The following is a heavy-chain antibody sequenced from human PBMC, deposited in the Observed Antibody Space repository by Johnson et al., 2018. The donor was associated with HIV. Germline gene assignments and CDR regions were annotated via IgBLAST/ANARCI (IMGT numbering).Heavy chain of an antibody. D-gene: IGHD2-15*01. J-gene: IGHJ3*02. Sequence: VQLVESGGGVIRPGGSLRLSCATSGFTFDDYAMSWVRQAPGKGLEWVGFIRSKTYGRTTEYAASVKGRFTISRDNSKNTLYLQMNSLRAEDTAVYYCARDHLRRSHAFDIWGQGTMVTVSS. CDR2: IRSKTYGRTT. CDR1: GFTFDDYA. CDR3: ARDHLRRSHAFDI. V-gene: IGHV3-49*04.